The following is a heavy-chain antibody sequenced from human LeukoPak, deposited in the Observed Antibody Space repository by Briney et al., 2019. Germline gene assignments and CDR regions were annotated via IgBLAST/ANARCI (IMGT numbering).Heavy chain of an antibody. CDR3: ATSVFGSSYSFDY. Sequence: GESLKISCKGSGYSFTSYWISWVRQMPGKGLEWMGSIDPSDSYTNYSPSFQGHVTISADKSISTAYLQRSSLKASDTAMYYCATSVFGSSYSFDYWGQGTLVTVSS. CDR2: IDPSDSYT. V-gene: IGHV5-10-1*01. CDR1: GYSFTSYW. J-gene: IGHJ4*02. D-gene: IGHD6-13*01.